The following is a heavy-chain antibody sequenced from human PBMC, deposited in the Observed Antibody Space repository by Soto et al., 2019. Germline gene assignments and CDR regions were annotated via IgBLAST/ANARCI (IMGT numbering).Heavy chain of an antibody. V-gene: IGHV4-34*01. CDR2: INHSGST. D-gene: IGHD3-3*01. J-gene: IGHJ4*02. CDR3: ARGRRRYYDFWSGYLYYFDY. Sequence: SETLSLTCAVYGGSFSGYYWSWIRQPPGKGLEWIVEINHSGSTNYNPSLKSRVTISVGTSKNQFSLKLSSVTAADTALYYCARGRRRYYDFWSGYLYYFDYWGQGTLVTVSS. CDR1: GGSFSGYY.